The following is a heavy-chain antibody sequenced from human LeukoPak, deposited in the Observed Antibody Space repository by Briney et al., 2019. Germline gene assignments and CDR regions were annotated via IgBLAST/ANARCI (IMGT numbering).Heavy chain of an antibody. CDR3: ARGEYQLDY. CDR1: GGSISSGGYS. CDR2: IYHSGST. V-gene: IGHV4-30-2*01. Sequence: SQTLSLTCAVSGGSISSGGYSWSWLRQPPGKGLEWIGCIYHSGSTYYNPSLKSRVTISVDRSKNQFSLKLSSVTAADTAVYYCARGEYQLDYWGQGTLVTVSS. D-gene: IGHD2-2*01. J-gene: IGHJ4*02.